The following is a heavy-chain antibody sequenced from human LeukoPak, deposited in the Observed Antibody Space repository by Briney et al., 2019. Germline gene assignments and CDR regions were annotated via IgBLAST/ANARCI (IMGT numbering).Heavy chain of an antibody. Sequence: SETPSLTCTVSGGSISSSSYYWGWVRQPPGKGLEWIGSIYYSGNTYYNPSLKSRVNISVDTSKNQFSLKLSSVTAADTAVYYCARDAGYQLSRRDYYAMDVWGQGTTVTVSS. V-gene: IGHV4-39*07. CDR3: ARDAGYQLSRRDYYAMDV. D-gene: IGHD2-2*01. J-gene: IGHJ6*02. CDR1: GGSISSSSYY. CDR2: IYYSGNT.